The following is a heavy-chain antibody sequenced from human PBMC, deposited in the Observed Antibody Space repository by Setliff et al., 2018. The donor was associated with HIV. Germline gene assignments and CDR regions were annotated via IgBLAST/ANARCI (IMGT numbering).Heavy chain of an antibody. V-gene: IGHV3-11*04. CDR1: GFTFRDHY. Sequence: PGGSLRLSCAASGFTFRDHYMTWIRQAPGKGLEWISYISSSGSTTYYADSVKGRFTISRDNTKHSHYLQMNSLRPEDTALYYCSSDPRRGWYLGFFDYWCSRTLYNASS. D-gene: IGHD6-19*01. J-gene: IGHJ4*02. CDR2: ISSSGSTT. CDR3: SSDPRRGWYLGFFDY.